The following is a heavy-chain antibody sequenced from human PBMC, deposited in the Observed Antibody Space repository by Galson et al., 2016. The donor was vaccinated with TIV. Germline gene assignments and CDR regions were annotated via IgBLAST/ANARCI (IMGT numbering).Heavy chain of an antibody. Sequence: SLRLSCAASGFTFGIFAMTWVRQAPGMGLEWVSAISGGGGSTDYADSVKGRFTISRDNSKNTLFLQMNSLRAEDTAVYYCTKVPSSGFSYYYGLDVWGQGTTVTVSS. J-gene: IGHJ6*02. CDR3: TKVPSSGFSYYYGLDV. CDR1: GFTFGIFA. D-gene: IGHD3-22*01. V-gene: IGHV3-23*01. CDR2: ISGGGGST.